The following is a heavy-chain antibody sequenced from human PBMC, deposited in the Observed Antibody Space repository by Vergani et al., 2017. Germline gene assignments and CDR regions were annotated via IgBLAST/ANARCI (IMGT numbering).Heavy chain of an antibody. J-gene: IGHJ4*02. CDR2: ITPNSGGT. V-gene: IGHV1-2*02. CDR1: GYTFTGYY. Sequence: QVQLVQSGAEVKKPGASLKVSCKASGYTFTGYYMHWVRQAPGQGLEWMGWITPNSGGTNYAQKFQGRVTMTRDTANSTAYMERSRLRADDTAVYYCARGPGNEDYWGQGTLVTVSS. CDR3: ARGPGNEDY. D-gene: IGHD1-14*01.